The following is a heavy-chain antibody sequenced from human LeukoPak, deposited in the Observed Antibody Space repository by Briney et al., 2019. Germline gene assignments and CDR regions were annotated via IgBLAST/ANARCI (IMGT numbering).Heavy chain of an antibody. CDR2: ISSSSSHI. CDR3: ARGTMVRGVIITD. CDR1: GFTFSSYS. J-gene: IGHJ4*02. D-gene: IGHD3-10*01. V-gene: IGHV3-21*01. Sequence: GGSLRLSCAASGFTFSSYSMNWVRQAPGKGLEWVSSISSSSSHIYYADSVKGRFTISRDNAKNSLYLQMNSLRAEDTAVYYCARGTMVRGVIITDWGQGTLVTVSS.